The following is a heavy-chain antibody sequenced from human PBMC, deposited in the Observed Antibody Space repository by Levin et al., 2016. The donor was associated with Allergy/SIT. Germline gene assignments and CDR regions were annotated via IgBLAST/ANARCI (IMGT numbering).Heavy chain of an antibody. J-gene: IGHJ4*02. D-gene: IGHD2-21*02. CDR3: VRHADPVVVTPVPFDC. Sequence: SETLSLTCTVSGGSISSRSDYWGWIRQPPGKGLEWIGSIFYTGSVYDNPSLKSRVTISVDTSKNQFSLKLSSVTAADTAVYYCVRHADPVVVTPVPFDCWGQGTLVTVSS. CDR2: IFYTGSV. CDR1: GGSISSRSDY. V-gene: IGHV4-39*01.